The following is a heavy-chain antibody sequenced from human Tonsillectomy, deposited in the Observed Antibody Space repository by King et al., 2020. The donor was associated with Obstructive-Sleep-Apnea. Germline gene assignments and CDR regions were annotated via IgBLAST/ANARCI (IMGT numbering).Heavy chain of an antibody. CDR2: IYSGGST. V-gene: IGHV3-66*01. CDR1: GFTVSSNY. Sequence: VQLVESGGGLVQPGGSLRLSCAASGFTVSSNYMSWVRQAPGKGLEWVSVIYSGGSTYYADSVKGRFTISRDNSKNTLYLKMNSLRAQDTAVYYCARAPAPYYYDSSGNPEMDVWGQGTTVTVSS. J-gene: IGHJ6*02. D-gene: IGHD3-22*01. CDR3: ARAPAPYYYDSSGNPEMDV.